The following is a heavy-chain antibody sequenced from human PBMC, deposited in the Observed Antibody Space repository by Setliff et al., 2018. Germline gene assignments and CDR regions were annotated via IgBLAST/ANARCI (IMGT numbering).Heavy chain of an antibody. CDR3: ARDSTWYWYFDL. CDR2: IRYDSSTR. V-gene: IGHV3-30*02. J-gene: IGHJ2*01. Sequence: GGSLRLSCVASGFDFSSYGMHWVRQAPGKGLEWVTLIRYDSSTRHYADSVKGRFSVSRDNSRNTLYLQMNSLRVEDTAVYYCARDSTWYWYFDLWGRGTLVTVSS. CDR1: GFDFSSYG. D-gene: IGHD3-16*01.